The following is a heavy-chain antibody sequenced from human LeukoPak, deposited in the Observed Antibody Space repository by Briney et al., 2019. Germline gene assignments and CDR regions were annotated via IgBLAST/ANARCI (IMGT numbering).Heavy chain of an antibody. D-gene: IGHD5-18*01. CDR1: GFTLSSYE. CDR2: ISTSGTT. Sequence: GGSLRLSCAASGFTLSSYEMNWVRQAPGKGLEWVSYISTSGTTLYADSVKGRFTISRDNAKNTLYLQMNSLRAEDTAVYYCARVVDTHFDYWGQGTLVTVSS. J-gene: IGHJ4*02. CDR3: ARVVDTHFDY. V-gene: IGHV3-48*03.